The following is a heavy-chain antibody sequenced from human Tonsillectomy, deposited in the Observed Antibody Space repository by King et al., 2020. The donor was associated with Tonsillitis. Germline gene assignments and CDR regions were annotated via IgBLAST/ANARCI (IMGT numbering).Heavy chain of an antibody. CDR2: IGTTGDT. Sequence: VQLVESGGGLVQPGGSLRLSCAVSGFNLSDYDMHWVRQTTGKGLDWVSAIGTTGDTYYPDSVKGRFTNSRQNANNSLYLQMDYLRAGDTAVYYCARSKHWNLDSWGQGTLVTVSS. D-gene: IGHD1-1*01. V-gene: IGHV3-13*01. J-gene: IGHJ4*02. CDR3: ARSKHWNLDS. CDR1: GFNLSDYD.